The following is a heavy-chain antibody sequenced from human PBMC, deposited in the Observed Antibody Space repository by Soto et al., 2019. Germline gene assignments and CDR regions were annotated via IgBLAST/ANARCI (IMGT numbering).Heavy chain of an antibody. D-gene: IGHD2-2*02. Sequence: EVQLLESGGGLVQPGASLRLSCAASEHTFSAYAMNWVRQAPGKGLEWVSGISGGGGSTYYADSVKGRFTISRDASKMLYLQMNSLRAEDTAVYYCAKAACSSTSCYSDAWGQGNLVTVSS. CDR3: AKAACSSTSCYSDA. CDR1: EHTFSAYA. CDR2: ISGGGGST. V-gene: IGHV3-23*01. J-gene: IGHJ5*02.